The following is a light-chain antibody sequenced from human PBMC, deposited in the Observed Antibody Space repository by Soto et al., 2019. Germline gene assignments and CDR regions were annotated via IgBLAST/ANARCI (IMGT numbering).Light chain of an antibody. CDR2: AAS. Sequence: DIQMTQSPSSLSASVGDRVPITCRASQSISNYLNWYQQKPGKAPKLLIYAASSMQSGVPSRFSGSGSETDFTLTISSLQPDDSATYYCQQSFSPLWTFGQGTKVEV. CDR1: QSISNY. V-gene: IGKV1-39*01. J-gene: IGKJ1*01. CDR3: QQSFSPLWT.